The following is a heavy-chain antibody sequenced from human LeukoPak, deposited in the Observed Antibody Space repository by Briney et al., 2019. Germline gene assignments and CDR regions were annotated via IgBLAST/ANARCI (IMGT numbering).Heavy chain of an antibody. CDR2: IYYSGST. V-gene: IGHV4-59*12. Sequence: SETLSLTCTVSGGSISSYYWSWIRQPPGKGLEWIGYIYYSGSTNYNPSLKSRVTISVDTSKNQFSLKLSSVTAADTAVYYCARVRAGRITMVRGVNPFDYWGQGTLVTVSS. CDR3: ARVRAGRITMVRGVNPFDY. J-gene: IGHJ4*02. CDR1: GGSISSYY. D-gene: IGHD3-10*01.